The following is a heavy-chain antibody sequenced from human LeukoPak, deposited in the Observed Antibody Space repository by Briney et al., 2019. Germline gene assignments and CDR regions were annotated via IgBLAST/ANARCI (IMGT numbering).Heavy chain of an antibody. CDR3: ARLGVPYAFDI. J-gene: IGHJ3*02. CDR1: GGSISSYY. Sequence: SETLSLTCTVSGGSISSYYWSWIRQPPGKGLEWIGYIDYSGSTNYNPSLKSRVTISVDTSKSQFSLKLSSVTPADTAVYYCARLGVPYAFDIWGQGTMVTVSS. CDR2: IDYSGST. D-gene: IGHD3-3*01. V-gene: IGHV4-59*08.